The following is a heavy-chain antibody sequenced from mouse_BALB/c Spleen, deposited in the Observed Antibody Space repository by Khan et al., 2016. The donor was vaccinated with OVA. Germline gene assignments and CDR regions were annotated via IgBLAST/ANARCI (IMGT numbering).Heavy chain of an antibody. CDR1: GYTFTTYW. V-gene: IGHV1-7*01. CDR3: ARRGLDGIFTY. D-gene: IGHD2-13*01. J-gene: IGHJ3*01. CDR2: IDPSTGYI. Sequence: IQLVQSGAELAKPGASLKMSCTASGYTFTTYWIHWVKQRPGQGLEWIGYIDPSTGYIEFNQKFKDKATLTADKSSSTAYMQLTSLTSEDSAVYYCARRGLDGIFTYWGQGTLVIVSA.